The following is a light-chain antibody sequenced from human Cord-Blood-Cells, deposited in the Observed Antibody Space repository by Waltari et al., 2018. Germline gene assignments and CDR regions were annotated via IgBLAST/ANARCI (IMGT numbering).Light chain of an antibody. CDR3: CSYAGSSNVV. CDR1: SSDVRSYNL. Sequence: QSALTQPASVSGSPGQSITISCTGTSSDVRSYNLVPWYQQHPGKAPKLMIYEGSKRPSGVSNRFSGSKSGNTASLTISGLQAEDEADYYCCSYAGSSNVVFGGGTKLTVL. J-gene: IGLJ2*01. V-gene: IGLV2-23*01. CDR2: EGS.